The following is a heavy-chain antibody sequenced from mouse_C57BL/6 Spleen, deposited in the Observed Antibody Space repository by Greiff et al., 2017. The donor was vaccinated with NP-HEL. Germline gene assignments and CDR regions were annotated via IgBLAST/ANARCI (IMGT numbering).Heavy chain of an antibody. V-gene: IGHV1-64*01. CDR3: ARRELGPDWYFDV. Sequence: QVQLQQPGAELVKPGASVKLSCKASGYTFTSYWMHWVKQRPGQGLEWIGMIHPNSGSTNYNEKFKSKATLTVDKSSSTAYMQLSTLTSEDSAVYYCARRELGPDWYFDVWGTGTTVTVSS. CDR2: IHPNSGST. D-gene: IGHD4-1*01. J-gene: IGHJ1*03. CDR1: GYTFTSYW.